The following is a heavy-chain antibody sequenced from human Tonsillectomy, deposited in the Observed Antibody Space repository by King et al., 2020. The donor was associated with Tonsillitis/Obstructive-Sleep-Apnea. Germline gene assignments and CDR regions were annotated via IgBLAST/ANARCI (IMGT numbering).Heavy chain of an antibody. CDR1: GVTFSSYA. D-gene: IGHD6-19*01. V-gene: IGHV1-69*09. J-gene: IGHJ4*02. CDR3: ARALAVAVAGQPLFDD. Sequence: QLVQSGAEVKKPGSSVKVSCKASGVTFSSYAINWVRQAPGQGLEWMGRILPILGITNYSQKFQGRVTFTADKSTTTGYMELSRLKYEDTAVYYCARALAVAVAGQPLFDDWGQGTLVTVSS. CDR2: ILPILGIT.